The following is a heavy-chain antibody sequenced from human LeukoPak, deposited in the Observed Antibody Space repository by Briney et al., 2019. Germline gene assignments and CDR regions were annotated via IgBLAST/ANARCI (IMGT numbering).Heavy chain of an antibody. D-gene: IGHD4-17*01. V-gene: IGHV1-8*01. CDR1: GYTFTSYD. Sequence: GASVKVSCKASGYTFTSYDINWVRQATGQGLEWMGWMNPNSGNTGYAQKFQGRVTMTRNTSISTAYMELSSLRSEDTAVYYCARGFVLNGDYLFDYWGQGTLVTVSS. CDR2: MNPNSGNT. CDR3: ARGFVLNGDYLFDY. J-gene: IGHJ4*02.